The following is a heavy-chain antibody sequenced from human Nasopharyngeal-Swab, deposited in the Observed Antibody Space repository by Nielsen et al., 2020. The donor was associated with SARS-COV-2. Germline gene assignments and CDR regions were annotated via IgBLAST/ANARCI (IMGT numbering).Heavy chain of an antibody. J-gene: IGHJ4*02. D-gene: IGHD6-19*01. Sequence: GESLKISCTISGFTFSDYYMSWIRQAPGKGLEWVSVISSISGRTKYYADSVKGRFTISRDNAKNSVYLQMNSLRGEDTAVYYCARETDYNSGLSTALDYWGQGTLVTVSS. CDR1: GFTFSDYY. V-gene: IGHV3-11*04. CDR2: ISSISGRTK. CDR3: ARETDYNSGLSTALDY.